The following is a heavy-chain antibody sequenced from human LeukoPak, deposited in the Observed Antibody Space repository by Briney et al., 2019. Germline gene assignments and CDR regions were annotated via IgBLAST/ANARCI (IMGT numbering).Heavy chain of an antibody. D-gene: IGHD6-13*01. V-gene: IGHV3-43*02. CDR2: ISGDGGSI. CDR1: GFTFDDYA. Sequence: GGSLRLSCAASGFTFDDYAMHWVRQAPGKGLELVSLISGDGGSIYYADSVKGRFTISRDNSKNSLYLQMNSLRTEDTALYYCAKDLAAAGPAPHYYYYYGMDVWGQGTTVTVSS. J-gene: IGHJ6*02. CDR3: AKDLAAAGPAPHYYYYYGMDV.